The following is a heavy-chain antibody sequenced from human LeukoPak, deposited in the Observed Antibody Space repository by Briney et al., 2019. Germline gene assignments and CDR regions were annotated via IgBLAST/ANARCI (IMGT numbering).Heavy chain of an antibody. Sequence: KTGGSLRLSCAASGFIFSGYTMNWVRQAPGKGLEWVSGILGDGRTYYADSVKGRFTISRDNAKNSLYLQMNSLRAEDTAVYYCARVGWFGGFYFDYWGQGILVTVSS. V-gene: IGHV3-69-1*02. J-gene: IGHJ4*02. D-gene: IGHD3-10*01. CDR3: ARVGWFGGFYFDY. CDR1: GFIFSGYT. CDR2: ILGDGRT.